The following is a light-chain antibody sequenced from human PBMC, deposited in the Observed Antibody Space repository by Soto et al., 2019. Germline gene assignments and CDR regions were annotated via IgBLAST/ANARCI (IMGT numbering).Light chain of an antibody. CDR2: ETS. CDR1: QSITEW. CDR3: QQAQDFPWT. V-gene: IGKV1-12*01. Sequence: DIQMSQSPFSVSAPLGDSITIXXRASQSITEWLAWYQQKPGGAPRLXIYETSTLQSGVSSRFSGSGSGTEFTLTSSGLQPEDFATYYCQQAQDFPWTFGQGTKVDIK. J-gene: IGKJ1*01.